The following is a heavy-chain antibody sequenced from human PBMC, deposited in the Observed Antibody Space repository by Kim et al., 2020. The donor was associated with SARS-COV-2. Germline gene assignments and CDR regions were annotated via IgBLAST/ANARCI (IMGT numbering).Heavy chain of an antibody. CDR1: GGSISSGGYY. V-gene: IGHV4-31*03. CDR3: ARDRLGNDYGDFSGDHTNWYFDL. CDR2: IYYSGST. D-gene: IGHD4-17*01. Sequence: SETLSLTCTVSGGSISSGGYYWSWIRQHPGKGLEWIGYIYYSGSTYYNPSLKSRVTISVDTSKNQFSLKLSSVTAADTAVYYCARDRLGNDYGDFSGDHTNWYFDLWGRGTLVTVSS. J-gene: IGHJ2*01.